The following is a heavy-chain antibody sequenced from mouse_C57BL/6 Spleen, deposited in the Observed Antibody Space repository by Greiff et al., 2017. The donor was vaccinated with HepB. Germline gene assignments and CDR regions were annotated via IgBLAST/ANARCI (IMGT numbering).Heavy chain of an antibody. J-gene: IGHJ2*01. D-gene: IGHD2-3*01. CDR2: IDPSDSYT. CDR3: ARSGDGYYVGY. CDR1: GYTFTSYW. Sequence: QVHVKQSGAELVRPGTSVKLSCKASGYTFTSYWMHWVKQRPGQGLEWIGVIDPSDSYTNYNQKFKGKATLTVDTSSSTAYMQLSSLTSEDSAVYYCARSGDGYYVGYWGQGTTLTVSS. V-gene: IGHV1-59*01.